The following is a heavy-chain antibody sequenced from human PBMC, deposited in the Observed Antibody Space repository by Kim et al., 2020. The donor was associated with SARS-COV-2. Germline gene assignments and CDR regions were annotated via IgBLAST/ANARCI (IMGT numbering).Heavy chain of an antibody. Sequence: GGSLRLSCAASGFTFSSYGMHWVRQAPGKGLEWVAVISYDGSNKYYADSVKGRFTISRDNSKNTLYLQMNSLRAEDTAVYYCAKGPVVAGLDYWGQGTLVTVSS. V-gene: IGHV3-30*18. J-gene: IGHJ4*02. D-gene: IGHD6-19*01. CDR3: AKGPVVAGLDY. CDR2: ISYDGSNK. CDR1: GFTFSSYG.